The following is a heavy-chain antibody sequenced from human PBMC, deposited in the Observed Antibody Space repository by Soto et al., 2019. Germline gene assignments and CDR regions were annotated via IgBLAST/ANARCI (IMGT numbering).Heavy chain of an antibody. CDR2: IIPIFGTP. Sequence: ASVKVSCKASGGNFASYAVFWVRQAPGQGLEWMGGIIPIFGTPTYAQKFQGRVTINADKPTNTAYMEMNSLTFEDTAVYYCAGSEVGYFYGMDVWGQGTTVTVSS. D-gene: IGHD3-9*01. V-gene: IGHV1-69*06. CDR3: AGSEVGYFYGMDV. CDR1: GGNFASYA. J-gene: IGHJ6*02.